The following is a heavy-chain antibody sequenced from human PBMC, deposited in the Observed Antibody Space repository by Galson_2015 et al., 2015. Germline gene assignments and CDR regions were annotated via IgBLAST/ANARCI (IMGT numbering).Heavy chain of an antibody. CDR3: ARDEYSSSDY. CDR1: GFTFSRYW. D-gene: IGHD6-6*01. CDR2: IKQDGSEK. V-gene: IGHV3-7*01. J-gene: IGHJ4*02. Sequence: SLRLSCAVSGFTFSRYWMSWVRQAPGKGLEWVANIKQDGSEKYYVDSVKGRFTISRDNAKNSLYLQMNSLRAEDTALYYCARDEYSSSDYWGQGTLVIVSS.